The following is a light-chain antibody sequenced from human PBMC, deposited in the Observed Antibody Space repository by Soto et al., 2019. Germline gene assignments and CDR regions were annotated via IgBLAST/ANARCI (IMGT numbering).Light chain of an antibody. V-gene: IGKV3-15*01. CDR2: GAS. Sequence: EIVMTQSPATLSVSPGERVTLSCRASQSVSSNFAWHQQKPGQAPRLLIYGASTRATGIPARFSGSGSGTEFTLTISSLQSEDFAVYYCQQYKNWPWTFGQGTKVEI. J-gene: IGKJ1*01. CDR1: QSVSSN. CDR3: QQYKNWPWT.